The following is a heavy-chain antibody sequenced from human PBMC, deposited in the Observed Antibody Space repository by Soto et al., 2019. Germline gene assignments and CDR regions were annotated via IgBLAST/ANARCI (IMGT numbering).Heavy chain of an antibody. CDR2: ISYDGTDE. V-gene: IGHV3-30*18. D-gene: IGHD1-1*01. Sequence: QVQLVESGGGVVQPGRSLRLSCAASGFSFSSYGMHWVRQAPGKGLEWVAMISYDGTDEYYADSVKGRFTISRDNSKKAVYVQMISLRAEDTAVYYCAKRESDWNDHFDYWGRGTLVTVSS. CDR1: GFSFSSYG. CDR3: AKRESDWNDHFDY. J-gene: IGHJ4*02.